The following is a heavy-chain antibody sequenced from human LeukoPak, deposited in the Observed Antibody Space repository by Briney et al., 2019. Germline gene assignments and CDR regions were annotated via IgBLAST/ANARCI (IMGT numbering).Heavy chain of an antibody. J-gene: IGHJ4*02. V-gene: IGHV3-23*01. Sequence: GGSLRLSCAASGFTFSSYGLSWVRQAPGKGLEWVSGISGSGGTTYYADSVKGRFTISRDNSKNSLSLQVSSLRAEDTAVYYCAKTNGYYSDWGQGTLVTVSS. CDR1: GFTFSSYG. D-gene: IGHD3-22*01. CDR2: ISGSGGTT. CDR3: AKTNGYYSD.